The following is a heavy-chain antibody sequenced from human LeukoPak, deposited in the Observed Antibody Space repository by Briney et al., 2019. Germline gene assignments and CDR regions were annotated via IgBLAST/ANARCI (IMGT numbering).Heavy chain of an antibody. CDR3: AELGITMIGGV. D-gene: IGHD3-10*02. J-gene: IGHJ6*04. V-gene: IGHV3-11*04. Sequence: PGGSLRLSCAASGFTFSDSYMTWVRQAPGKGVEWVAYISGSGHDINYSESAKGRFTISRDNAKNSLYLQMNSLRAEDTAVYYCAELGITMIGGVWGKGTTVTISS. CDR2: ISGSGHDI. CDR1: GFTFSDSY.